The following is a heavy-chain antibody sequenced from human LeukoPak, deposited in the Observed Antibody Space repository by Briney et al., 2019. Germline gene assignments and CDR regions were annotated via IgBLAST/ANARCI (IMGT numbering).Heavy chain of an antibody. D-gene: IGHD6-6*01. J-gene: IGHJ6*03. CDR3: ARGRGVWQLVRPSYYYMDV. CDR2: IYYSGST. Sequence: SETLSLTCTVSGGSISSSSYYWGWIRQPPGKGLEWIGSIYYSGSTYYNPSLKSRVTISVDTSKNQFSLKLSSVTAADTAVYYCARGRGVWQLVRPSYYYMDVWGKGTTVTVSS. V-gene: IGHV4-39*07. CDR1: GGSISSSSYY.